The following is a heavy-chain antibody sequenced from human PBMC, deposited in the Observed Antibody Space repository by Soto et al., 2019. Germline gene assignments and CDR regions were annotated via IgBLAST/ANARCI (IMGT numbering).Heavy chain of an antibody. V-gene: IGHV3-30-3*01. CDR2: ISYDGSNK. CDR3: ARSREGCDY. D-gene: IGHD3-10*01. Sequence: EGSLRLPCAPSGFTLSSYAMNWVRQAPGKGLEWVAVISYDGSNKYYADSVKGRFTISRDNSKNTLYLQMNSLRAEDTAVDYCARSREGCDYWGQGTLVTVSS. J-gene: IGHJ4*02. CDR1: GFTLSSYA.